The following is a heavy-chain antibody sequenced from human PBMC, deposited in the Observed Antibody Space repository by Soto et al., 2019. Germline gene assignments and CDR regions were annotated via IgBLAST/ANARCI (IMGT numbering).Heavy chain of an antibody. CDR2: VSGDGSST. D-gene: IGHD6-6*01. CDR1: GFTFSSSW. J-gene: IGHJ4*02. CDR3: ARERVRAARPLDY. V-gene: IGHV3-74*01. Sequence: SGFTFSSSWMHWVRQAPGKGLVWVSRVSGDGSSTNYADSVKGRFTISRDNSKNTLYLQMNSLRAEDTAVYYCARERVRAARPLDYWGQGTLVTVSS.